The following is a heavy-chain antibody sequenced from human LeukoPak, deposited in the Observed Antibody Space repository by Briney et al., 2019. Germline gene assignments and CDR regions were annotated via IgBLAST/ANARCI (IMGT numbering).Heavy chain of an antibody. J-gene: IGHJ4*02. Sequence: PSETLSLTCTVSGGSISSSSYYWGWIRQPPGKGLEWIGSIYYSGSTYYNPSLKSRVTISVDTSKNQFSLKLSSVTAADTAVYYCAGQGEARRVVGTVGYWGQGTLVTVSS. CDR1: GGSISSSSYY. D-gene: IGHD3-16*01. V-gene: IGHV4-39*01. CDR3: AGQGEARRVVGTVGY. CDR2: IYYSGST.